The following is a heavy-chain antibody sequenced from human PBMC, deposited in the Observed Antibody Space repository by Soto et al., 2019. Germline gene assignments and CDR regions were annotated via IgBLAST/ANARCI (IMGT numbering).Heavy chain of an antibody. V-gene: IGHV3-30*03. CDR2: ISYDGSNK. J-gene: IGHJ4*02. D-gene: IGHD6-19*01. Sequence: GGSLRLSCAASGFTFSSYGMHWVRQAPGKGLEWVAVISYDGSNKYYADSVKGRFTISRDNSKNTLYLQMNSLRAEDTAVYYCAYGRLGWHFDYWGQGTLVTVSS. CDR3: AYGRLGWHFDY. CDR1: GFTFSSYG.